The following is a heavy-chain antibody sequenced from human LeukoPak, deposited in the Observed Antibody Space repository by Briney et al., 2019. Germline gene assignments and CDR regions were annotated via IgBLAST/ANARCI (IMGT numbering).Heavy chain of an antibody. CDR3: ARGRGVYYYYMDV. J-gene: IGHJ6*03. CDR1: GGSISSYY. CDR2: INHSGST. V-gene: IGHV4-34*01. Sequence: SETLSLTCTVSGGSISSYYWSWIRQPPGKGLEWIGEINHSGSTNYNPSLKSRVTISVDTSKNQFSLKLSSVTAADTAVYYCARGRGVYYYYMDVWGKGTTVTISS.